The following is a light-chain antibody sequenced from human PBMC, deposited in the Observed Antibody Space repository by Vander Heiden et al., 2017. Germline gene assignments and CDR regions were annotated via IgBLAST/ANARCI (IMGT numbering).Light chain of an antibody. V-gene: IGLV1-40*01. CDR1: SSNIGAGYD. CDR2: GSS. Sequence: QSVLTPPPSVSGAPGHRVTISCTGSSSNIGAGYDIQWYQHLPGTAPKLLIYGSSNRPSGVPGRFSGSKSGTSASLAITGLQAEDEADYYCQSYDNSLSGWVFGGGTKLTVL. J-gene: IGLJ3*02. CDR3: QSYDNSLSGWV.